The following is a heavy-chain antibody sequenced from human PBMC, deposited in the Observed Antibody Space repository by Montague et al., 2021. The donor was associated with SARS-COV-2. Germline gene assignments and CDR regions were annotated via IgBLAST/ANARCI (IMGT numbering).Heavy chain of an antibody. CDR3: ARPLVRGVPKAFDL. V-gene: IGHV4-39*01. CDR2: FYYSGTT. CDR1: GGSITRHYY. Sequence: SETLSLTCTVSGGSITRHYYWGWLRQPPGERLEWVGNFYYSGTTFINPSLESRVTISVNASKNQFSLNLTSVTAADTAVYYCARPLVRGVPKAFDLWGQGALVIVSS. J-gene: IGHJ3*01. D-gene: IGHD3-10*01.